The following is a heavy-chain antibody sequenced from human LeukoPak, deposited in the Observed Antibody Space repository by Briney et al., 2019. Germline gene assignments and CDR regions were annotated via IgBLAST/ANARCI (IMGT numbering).Heavy chain of an antibody. D-gene: IGHD6-19*01. CDR3: AVAGTLGEAFDI. V-gene: IGHV1-8*03. Sequence: ASVKVSCKASGYTFTSYDINWVQQATGQGLEWMGWMNPNSGNTGYAQKFQGRVTITRNTSTSTAYMELSSLRSEDTAVYYCAVAGTLGEAFDIWGQGTMVTVSS. CDR1: GYTFTSYD. CDR2: MNPNSGNT. J-gene: IGHJ3*02.